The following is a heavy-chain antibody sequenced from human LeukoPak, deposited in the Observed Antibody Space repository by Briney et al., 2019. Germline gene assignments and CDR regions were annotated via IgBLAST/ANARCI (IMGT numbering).Heavy chain of an antibody. CDR1: GASISSTNW. CDR3: ARAQEGCSRASCYLEP. J-gene: IGHJ5*02. D-gene: IGHD2-2*01. V-gene: IGHV4-4*02. Sequence: SETLSLTCAISGASISSTNWWIWVRQPPGKGLDWIGEMHHSGRTNYNPSLKSRITISVDKSKNQVFLRLNSVAAADTALYYCARAQEGCSRASCYLEPWGQGTLVTVSS. CDR2: MHHSGRT.